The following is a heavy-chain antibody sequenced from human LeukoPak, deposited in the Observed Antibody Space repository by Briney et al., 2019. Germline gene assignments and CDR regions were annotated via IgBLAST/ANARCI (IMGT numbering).Heavy chain of an antibody. J-gene: IGHJ4*02. CDR1: GFIFSSYA. Sequence: GGSLRLSCAAYGFIFSSYAMHWVRQAPGKGLEYVSAISSNGGRTYYGNSVKGRFTISRDNSKNTLHLQMASLTVEDTAVYYCAGAEVVVAPINYWGQGTLVTVSS. D-gene: IGHD2-15*01. V-gene: IGHV3-64*01. CDR2: ISSNGGRT. CDR3: AGAEVVVAPINY.